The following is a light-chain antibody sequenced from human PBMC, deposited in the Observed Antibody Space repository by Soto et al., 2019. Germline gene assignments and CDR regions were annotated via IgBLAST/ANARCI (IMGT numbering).Light chain of an antibody. CDR2: SNN. V-gene: IGLV1-47*02. CDR3: AAWDDSLSGYV. Sequence: QSVLTQPPPASGTPGQRVTISCSGSSSNIGSNYVYWYQQLPGTAPKLLIYSNNQRPSGVPDRFSGSKSGTSASLAISGLRSEDEADYYCAAWDDSLSGYVFGTGTKVNV. J-gene: IGLJ1*01. CDR1: SSNIGSNY.